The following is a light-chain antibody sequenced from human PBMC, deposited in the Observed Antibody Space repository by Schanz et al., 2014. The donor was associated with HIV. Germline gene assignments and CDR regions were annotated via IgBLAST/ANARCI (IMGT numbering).Light chain of an antibody. Sequence: QSALTQPASVSGSPGQSITISCTGTSDDVGAYNYVSWYQQHPGIAPKLMIYDVSNRPSGVSNRFSGSKSGNTASLTISGLQAEDEADYYCNSYTSSSSWVFGGGTKLTVL. CDR1: SDDVGAYNY. CDR2: DVS. V-gene: IGLV2-14*03. J-gene: IGLJ3*02. CDR3: NSYTSSSSWV.